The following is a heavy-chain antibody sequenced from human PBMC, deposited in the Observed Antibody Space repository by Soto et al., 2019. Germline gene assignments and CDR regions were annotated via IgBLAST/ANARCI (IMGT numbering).Heavy chain of an antibody. CDR2: INTDGSTT. Sequence: EVQLVESGGGLVQPGGSLRLSCAASGSTFSSYWMHWVRQAPGKGLVWVSRINTDGSTTNYADSVKGRFTVSRDNAKNTLYLQMHSLIAEDTAVYYCARYGSASYSYWGQGTLVTVSS. V-gene: IGHV3-74*01. CDR3: ARYGSASYSY. D-gene: IGHD3-10*01. J-gene: IGHJ4*02. CDR1: GSTFSSYW.